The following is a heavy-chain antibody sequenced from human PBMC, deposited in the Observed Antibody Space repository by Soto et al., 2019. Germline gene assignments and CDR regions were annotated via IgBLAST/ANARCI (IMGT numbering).Heavy chain of an antibody. CDR1: GFTFSSYA. CDR3: AKDLKELRYFDWLLQARGDY. CDR2: ISGSGGST. D-gene: IGHD3-9*01. V-gene: IGHV3-23*01. Sequence: PGGSLRLSCAASGFTFSSYAMSWVRQAPGKGLEWVSAISGSGGSTYYADSVKGRFTISRDNSKNTLYLQMNSLRAEDTAVYYCAKDLKELRYFDWLLQARGDYCGQGTLVTVSS. J-gene: IGHJ4*02.